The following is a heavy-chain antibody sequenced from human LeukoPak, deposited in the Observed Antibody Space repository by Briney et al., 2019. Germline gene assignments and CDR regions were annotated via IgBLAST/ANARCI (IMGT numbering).Heavy chain of an antibody. CDR2: IRYDGSNK. CDR3: ARDYYDSSGYYPWGY. CDR1: GFTFSSYD. D-gene: IGHD3-22*01. J-gene: IGHJ4*02. Sequence: HPGGSLRLSCAASGFTFSSYDIHWVRQAPGKGLEWVAFIRYDGSNKYYADSVRGRFTISRDNSKNTLYLQMNSLRAEDTAVYYCARDYYDSSGYYPWGYWGQGTLVTVSS. V-gene: IGHV3-30*02.